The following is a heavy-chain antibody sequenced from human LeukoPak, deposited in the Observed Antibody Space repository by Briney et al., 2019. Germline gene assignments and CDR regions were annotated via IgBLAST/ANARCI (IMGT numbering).Heavy chain of an antibody. CDR1: GGSISSGGYY. Sequence: PSQTLSLTCTVSGGSISSGGYYWSWIRQHPGKGLEWIGYIYYSGSTYYSPSLKSRVTISVDTSKNQFSPKLSSVTAADTAVYYCARSTGYSGYDSPDDAFDIWGQGTMVTVSS. CDR3: ARSTGYSGYDSPDDAFDI. D-gene: IGHD5-12*01. J-gene: IGHJ3*02. V-gene: IGHV4-31*03. CDR2: IYYSGST.